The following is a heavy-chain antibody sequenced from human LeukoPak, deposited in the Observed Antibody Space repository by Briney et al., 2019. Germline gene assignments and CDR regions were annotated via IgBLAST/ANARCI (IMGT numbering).Heavy chain of an antibody. D-gene: IGHD5-12*01. CDR3: ARARIPGWLNFSLYAFDI. CDR2: IYHSGST. Sequence: PSETLSLTCAVSGGSISSGGYSWSWIRQPPGKGLEWIGYIYHSGSTYYNPSLKSRVTISVDRSKNQFSLKLSSVTAADTAVYYCARARIPGWLNFSLYAFDIGGQGKMVTVSS. V-gene: IGHV4-30-2*01. CDR1: GGSISSGGYS. J-gene: IGHJ3*02.